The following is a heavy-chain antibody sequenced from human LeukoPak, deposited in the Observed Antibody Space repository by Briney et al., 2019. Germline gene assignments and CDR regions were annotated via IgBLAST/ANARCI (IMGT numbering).Heavy chain of an antibody. V-gene: IGHV3-15*07. D-gene: IGHD2-15*01. CDR1: GLTFSNAW. CDR2: IKSETNGGTA. J-gene: IGHJ4*02. CDR3: TTNPGSWGDF. Sequence: GGSLRLSCAVSGLTFSNAWMNWVRQAPGKGLEWVAHIKSETNGGTADYAAAVEGRFTISRDDSKDTLYLQMNSLKIEDTAVYFCTTNPGSWGDFWGQGSLVTVSS.